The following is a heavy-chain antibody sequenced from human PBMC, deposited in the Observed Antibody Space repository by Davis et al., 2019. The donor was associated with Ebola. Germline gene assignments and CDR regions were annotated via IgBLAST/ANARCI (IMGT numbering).Heavy chain of an antibody. CDR3: ARDRRVAVAGRSYYYGMDV. V-gene: IGHV1-18*01. CDR1: GYTFTNYG. J-gene: IGHJ6*02. CDR2: ISAYNGNT. Sequence: AASVKVSCKASGYTFTNYGISWVRQAPGQGLEWMGWISAYNGNTNYAQKLQGRVTMTTDTSTSTAYMELRSLRSDDTAVYYCARDRRVAVAGRSYYYGMDVWGQGTTVTVSS. D-gene: IGHD6-19*01.